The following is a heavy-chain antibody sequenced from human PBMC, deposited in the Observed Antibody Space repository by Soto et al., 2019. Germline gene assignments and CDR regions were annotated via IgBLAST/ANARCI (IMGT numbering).Heavy chain of an antibody. J-gene: IGHJ6*02. V-gene: IGHV4-59*01. CDR1: GGSISSYY. D-gene: IGHD2-2*01. CDR3: ARDLVVPAANYYYGMEV. CDR2: IYYRRSP. Sequence: SETLSLTCTVSGGSISSYYWSWIRQPPGKGLEWIGYIYYRRSPNYNPSLKSRVTISVDTSKHQFSLKLRSLPAADTAVYYCARDLVVPAANYYYGMEVCGQGPTVTASS.